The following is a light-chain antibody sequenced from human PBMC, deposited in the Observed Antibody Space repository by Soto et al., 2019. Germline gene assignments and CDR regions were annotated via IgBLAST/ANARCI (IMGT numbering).Light chain of an antibody. V-gene: IGLV2-14*01. CDR2: QVT. Sequence: QSVLAQPASVSGSPGRSITISCTGSFSDIAVFNYVSWYQQYPGRAPKLLIYQVTSRASGVSHRFSGSKSGNTASLTISGLQPEDEAEYYCNSYSSTNLYVFGTGTKVTVL. CDR1: FSDIAVFNY. J-gene: IGLJ1*01. CDR3: NSYSSTNLYV.